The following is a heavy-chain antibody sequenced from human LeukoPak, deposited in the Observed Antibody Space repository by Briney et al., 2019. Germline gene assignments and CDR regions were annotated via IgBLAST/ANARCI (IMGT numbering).Heavy chain of an antibody. Sequence: GGSLRLSCAASGFTFSSHGMHWVRQAPGKGLEWVALIWYDGSDEYYAGSVKGRFTISRDNSKNTLYLQLNSLRAEDTAVYYCAKGETGYWGQGTLVTVSS. V-gene: IGHV3-33*06. CDR2: IWYDGSDE. CDR1: GFTFSSHG. D-gene: IGHD1-1*01. J-gene: IGHJ4*02. CDR3: AKGETGY.